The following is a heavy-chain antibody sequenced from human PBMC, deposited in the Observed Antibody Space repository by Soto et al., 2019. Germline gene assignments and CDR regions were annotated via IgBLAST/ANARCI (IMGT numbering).Heavy chain of an antibody. D-gene: IGHD6-19*01. CDR3: ARGLITGSHYSGGWYYFDS. CDR2: INHSGSA. CDR1: GESFSAYI. V-gene: IGHV4-34*01. Sequence: QVQLQQSGAGLLKPSETLSLTCAVSGESFSAYIWTWIRQTPGQGLQWIGQINHSGSASYNPSLKSRVTISVHTSNSQFSLELSSVTAADTAVYYCARGLITGSHYSGGWYYFDSWGQGTQVTVSS. J-gene: IGHJ4*02.